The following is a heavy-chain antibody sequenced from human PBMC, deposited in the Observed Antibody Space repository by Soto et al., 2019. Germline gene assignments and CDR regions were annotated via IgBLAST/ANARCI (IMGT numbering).Heavy chain of an antibody. CDR2: ISSGGSTI. CDR1: GFTFSSYS. J-gene: IGHJ4*02. D-gene: IGHD6-19*01. CDR3: ARDKAVAPDY. V-gene: IGHV3-48*02. Sequence: EVQLVESGGGLVQPGGSLRLSCAASGFTFSSYSMNWVRQAPGKGLEWVSYISSGGSTIYYPDSVKGRFTISRDNANNSLYLQMNSLIDEDTAVYYCARDKAVAPDYWGQGTLVIVSS.